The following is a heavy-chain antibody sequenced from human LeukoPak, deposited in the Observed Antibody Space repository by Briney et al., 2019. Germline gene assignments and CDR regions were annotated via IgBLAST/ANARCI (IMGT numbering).Heavy chain of an antibody. CDR2: IDPSDSYT. CDR1: GYSFTSYW. D-gene: IGHD2-15*01. CDR3: ARQKYVGRLTDY. J-gene: IGHJ4*02. V-gene: IGHV5-10-1*01. Sequence: PGASLQISCKGSGYSFTSYWISWVRQMPGKGLEWMGRIDPSDSYTNYGPSFQGHVTISADKSISTAYLQWSSLKASDTAMYYCARQKYVGRLTDYWGQGTLVTVSS.